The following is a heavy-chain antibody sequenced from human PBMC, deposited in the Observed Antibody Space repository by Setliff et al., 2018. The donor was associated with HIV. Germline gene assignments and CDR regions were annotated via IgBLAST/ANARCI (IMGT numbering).Heavy chain of an antibody. D-gene: IGHD1-26*01. CDR3: AKGMGATGFDY. Sequence: GGSLRLSCTASGITFSNYYMSLIRQAPGKGLEWVSYISSSGTTIYYADSVKGRFTISRDNAKNTLYLQMNSLRADDTAVYYCAKGMGATGFDYWGQGTLVTVSS. CDR2: ISSSGTTI. CDR1: GITFSNYY. V-gene: IGHV3-11*01. J-gene: IGHJ4*02.